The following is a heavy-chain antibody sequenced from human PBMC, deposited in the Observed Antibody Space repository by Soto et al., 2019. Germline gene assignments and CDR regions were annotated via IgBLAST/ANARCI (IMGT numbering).Heavy chain of an antibody. Sequence: GPTLLNPTETLTLTCTVSGFSLSNVRMGVSWIRQPPGKALEWLAHISSNDEKSYSTSLKSRLTISKDTSKSQVVLTMTNMDPVDTGTYYCAWIENYGGYLYGDYWGPGTLVTVSS. CDR1: GFSLSNVRMG. D-gene: IGHD5-12*01. J-gene: IGHJ4*02. CDR3: AWIENYGGYLYGDY. V-gene: IGHV2-26*01. CDR2: ISSNDEK.